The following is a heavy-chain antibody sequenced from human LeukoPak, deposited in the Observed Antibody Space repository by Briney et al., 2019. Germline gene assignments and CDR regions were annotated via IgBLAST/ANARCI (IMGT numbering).Heavy chain of an antibody. CDR3: ARGAYSSGWAYFGH. Sequence: GGSLRLSCAASGFTFSSYSMNWVRQAPGKGLEWVSSISSSSSYIYYADSVKGRFTISRDNAKNSLYLHMDSLRAEDTAVYYCARGAYSSGWAYFGHWGQGTLVTVSS. J-gene: IGHJ4*02. CDR1: GFTFSSYS. CDR2: ISSSSSYI. V-gene: IGHV3-21*01. D-gene: IGHD6-19*01.